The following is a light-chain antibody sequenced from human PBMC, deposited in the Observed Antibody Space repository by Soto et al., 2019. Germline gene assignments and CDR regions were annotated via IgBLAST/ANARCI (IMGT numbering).Light chain of an antibody. CDR1: QNINDW. V-gene: IGKV1-5*03. Sequence: DIPMTQPPSTLSASVGDRITITYRASQNINDWLARYQQKPGKAPKLLIYKASTSASGVPSRISGSRYGTEFTLTNTGLQHDDLATYSCQHYNDYPYTVGQGTNVDSK. CDR2: KAS. J-gene: IGKJ2*01. CDR3: QHYNDYPYT.